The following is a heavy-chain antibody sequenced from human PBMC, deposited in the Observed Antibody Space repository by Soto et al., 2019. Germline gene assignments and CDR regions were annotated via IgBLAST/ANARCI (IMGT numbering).Heavy chain of an antibody. CDR1: GGTFSSYA. J-gene: IGHJ6*02. D-gene: IGHD3-22*01. CDR3: AGGGYDSSGYYPYYYYYYGMDV. Sequence: QVQLVQSGAEVKKPGSSVKVSCKASGGTFSSYAISWVRQAPGQGLEWMGGIIPIFGTANYAQKFQGRVTITAEESTSTAYMEVSSLRSEDTAVYYCAGGGYDSSGYYPYYYYYYGMDVWGQGTTVTVSS. CDR2: IIPIFGTA. V-gene: IGHV1-69*01.